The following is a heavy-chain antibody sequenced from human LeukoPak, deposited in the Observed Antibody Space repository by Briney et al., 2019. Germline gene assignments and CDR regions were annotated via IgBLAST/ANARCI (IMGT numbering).Heavy chain of an antibody. CDR1: GYSFTSYW. J-gene: IGHJ4*02. V-gene: IGHV5-51*01. D-gene: IGHD1-14*01. CDR3: ARQRRTRNPFDY. CDR2: IYPGDSDA. Sequence: GESLKISCKGSGYSFTSYWIGWVRQMPGKGLEWMGIIYPGDSDARYSPSFQAQVTISADKSISTAYLQWRSLKASDTAMYYCARQRRTRNPFDYWGQGTLVTVSS.